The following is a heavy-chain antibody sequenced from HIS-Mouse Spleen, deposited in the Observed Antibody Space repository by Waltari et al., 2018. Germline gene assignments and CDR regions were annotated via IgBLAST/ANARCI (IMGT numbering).Heavy chain of an antibody. V-gene: IGHV4-39*07. D-gene: IGHD6-13*01. CDR2: SYYSGST. J-gene: IGHJ2*01. Sequence: QLQLQESGPGLVKPSETLSLTCTVSGGSISSSSYYWGWIRQPPGKGMEWIGSSYYSGSTYYNPSLKSRVTISVDTSTNQFSLKLSSVTAAREIPYSSSWYDWYFDLWGRGTLVTVSS. CDR3: SWYDWYFDL. CDR1: GGSISSSSYY.